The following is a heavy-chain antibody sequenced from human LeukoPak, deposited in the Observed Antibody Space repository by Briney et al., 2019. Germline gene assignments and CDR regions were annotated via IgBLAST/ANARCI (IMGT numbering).Heavy chain of an antibody. D-gene: IGHD3-22*01. Sequence: GGSLRLSCAASGFTLSSYGMSWVRQAPGKGLEWVSAISGSGGSTYYADSVEGRFTISRDKSKNTLYLQMNSLRAEDTAVYYCAKEDSSGYIDYWGQGTLVTVSS. J-gene: IGHJ4*02. CDR2: ISGSGGST. V-gene: IGHV3-23*01. CDR1: GFTLSSYG. CDR3: AKEDSSGYIDY.